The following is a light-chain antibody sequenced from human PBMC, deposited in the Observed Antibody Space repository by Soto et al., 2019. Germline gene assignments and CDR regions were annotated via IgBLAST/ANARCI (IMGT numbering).Light chain of an antibody. V-gene: IGKV2-24*01. CDR1: QNLAFSNGDTY. CDR3: MQLTHVPYT. Sequence: DVVLSQTQLSSPVTLGQPASISCRSSQNLAFSNGDTYLSWLQQRPGQPPRLLIYKVSNRFSGVPDRFCGSGAGTDFTLKISRVEAEDVGVYYCMQLTHVPYTFGQGTKLEIK. CDR2: KVS. J-gene: IGKJ2*01.